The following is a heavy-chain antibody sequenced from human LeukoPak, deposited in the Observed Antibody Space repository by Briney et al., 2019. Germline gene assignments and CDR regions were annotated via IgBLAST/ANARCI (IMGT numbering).Heavy chain of an antibody. CDR3: AREVPAARNFDY. V-gene: IGHV3-30-3*01. CDR2: ISYDGSNK. D-gene: IGHD2-2*01. Sequence: GGSLRLSCAASGFTFSSYAMHWVRQAPGKGLEWVAVISYDGSNKYYADSVKGRFTISRDNSKNTLYLQMNSLRAEDTAVYYCAREVPAARNFDYWGQGTLVTVSS. CDR1: GFTFSSYA. J-gene: IGHJ4*02.